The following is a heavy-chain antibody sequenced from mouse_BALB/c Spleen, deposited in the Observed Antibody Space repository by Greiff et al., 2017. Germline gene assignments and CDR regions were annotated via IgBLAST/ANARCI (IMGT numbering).Heavy chain of an antibody. CDR1: GYTFTSYW. Sequence: QVQLQQPGAELVKPGASVKLSCKASGYTFTSYWMHWVKQRPGQGLEWIGEIDPSDSYTNYNQKFKGKATLTVDKSSSTAYMQLSSLTSEDSAVYYCARSITTVVANFDYWGQGTTLTGSS. V-gene: IGHV1-69*02. CDR3: ARSITTVVANFDY. CDR2: IDPSDSYT. D-gene: IGHD1-1*01. J-gene: IGHJ2*01.